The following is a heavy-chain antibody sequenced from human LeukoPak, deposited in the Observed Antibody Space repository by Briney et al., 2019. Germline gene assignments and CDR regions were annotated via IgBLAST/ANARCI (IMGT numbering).Heavy chain of an antibody. J-gene: IGHJ4*02. V-gene: IGHV3-48*01. D-gene: IGHD2-2*01. CDR3: ARVRDAYNYFDS. CDR2: ISRGSSTI. Sequence: PGGSLRLSCAVSGFTFSSYTMNWVRQAPGKGLEWVSYISRGSSTIYYADSVKGRFTISRDNAKNSLYLQMNSLRAEDTAVYYCARVRDAYNYFDSWGQGTLVTVSS. CDR1: GFTFSSYT.